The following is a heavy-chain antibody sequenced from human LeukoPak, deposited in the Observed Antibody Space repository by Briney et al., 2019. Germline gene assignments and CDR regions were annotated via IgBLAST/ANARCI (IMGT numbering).Heavy chain of an antibody. D-gene: IGHD6-6*01. J-gene: IGHJ4*02. Sequence: GASVKVSCKASGYIFTNYYMHWVRQAPGLGLEWMGMINPSGGSTSYAQKFQGRVTMTRDMSTSTVYMELSSLRSEDTAVYYCARDSGGEQLVEYYFDYWGQGTLVTVSS. CDR2: INPSGGST. CDR1: GYIFTNYY. CDR3: ARDSGGEQLVEYYFDY. V-gene: IGHV1-46*01.